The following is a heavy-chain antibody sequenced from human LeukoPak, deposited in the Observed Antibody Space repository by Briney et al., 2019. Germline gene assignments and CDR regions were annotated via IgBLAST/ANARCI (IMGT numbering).Heavy chain of an antibody. CDR1: GYTFTSFD. J-gene: IGHJ4*02. Sequence: ASAKVSCKASGYTFTSFDINWVRQATGQGLEWMGRMNPNSGNTGYAQKFQGRVTMTRNTSISTAYMELSSLRSEDTAVYYCARVGPAFDYWGQGTLVTVSS. CDR3: ARVGPAFDY. D-gene: IGHD2-2*01. V-gene: IGHV1-8*01. CDR2: MNPNSGNT.